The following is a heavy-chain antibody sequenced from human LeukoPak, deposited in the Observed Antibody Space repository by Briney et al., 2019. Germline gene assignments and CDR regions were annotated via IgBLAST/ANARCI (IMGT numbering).Heavy chain of an antibody. V-gene: IGHV4-59*01. CDR2: IYYSGST. J-gene: IGHJ3*02. CDR3: ARVRGIAAAGTDLDAFDI. CDR1: GDSISSNY. Sequence: SETLSLTCTVSGDSISSNYWSWIRQPPGKGLEWIGYIYYSGSTNYNPSLRSRVTISVDTSKNQFSLKLSSVTAADTAVYYCARVRGIAAAGTDLDAFDIWGQGTMVTVSS. D-gene: IGHD6-13*01.